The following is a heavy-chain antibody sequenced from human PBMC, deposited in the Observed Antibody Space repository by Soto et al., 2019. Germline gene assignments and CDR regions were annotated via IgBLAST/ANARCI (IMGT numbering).Heavy chain of an antibody. CDR1: GFTFSSYA. CDR2: ISGSGGST. V-gene: IGHV3-23*01. J-gene: IGHJ6*02. CDR3: AKDRGSSWYFYYYGMDV. Sequence: GGSLRLSCAASGFTFSSYAMSWVRQAPGKGLEWVSAISGSGGSTCYADSVKGRFTISRDNSKNTLYLQMNSLRAEDTAVYYCAKDRGSSWYFYYYGMDVWGQGTTVTVSS. D-gene: IGHD6-13*01.